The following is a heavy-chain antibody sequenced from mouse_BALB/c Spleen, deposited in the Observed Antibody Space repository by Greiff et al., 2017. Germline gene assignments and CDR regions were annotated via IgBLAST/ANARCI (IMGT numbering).Heavy chain of an antibody. D-gene: IGHD4-1*01. V-gene: IGHV4-1*02. CDR3: ARPGLGRFAY. CDR1: GFDFSRYW. J-gene: IGHJ3*01. CDR2: INPDSSTI. Sequence: EVKLQESGGGLVQPGGSLKLSCAASGFDFSRYWMSWVRQAPGKGLEWIGEINPDSSTINYTPSLKDKFIISRDNAKNTLYLQMSKVRSEDTALYYCARPGLGRFAYWGQGTLVTVSA.